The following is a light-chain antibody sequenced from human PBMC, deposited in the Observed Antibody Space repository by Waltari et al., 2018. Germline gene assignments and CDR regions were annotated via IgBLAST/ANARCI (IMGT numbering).Light chain of an antibody. CDR2: DVA. CDR1: SSDVEGFNF. J-gene: IGLJ2*01. Sequence: QSALTQPASMPGSPGPSIPISCTGTSSDVEGFNFVSWYQQYPGKAPKLIIYDVANRPSGVSYRFSGSRSDNTASLTISGLQAEDEADYYCSSYTSVNTRFGGGTKLTVL. CDR3: SSYTSVNTR. V-gene: IGLV2-14*03.